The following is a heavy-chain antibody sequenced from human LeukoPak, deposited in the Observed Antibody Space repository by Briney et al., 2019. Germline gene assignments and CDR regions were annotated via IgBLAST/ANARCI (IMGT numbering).Heavy chain of an antibody. J-gene: IGHJ4*02. V-gene: IGHV1-18*01. CDR3: ARAPITVAGSALWY. CDR2: ISTYNGNT. D-gene: IGHD6-19*01. Sequence: EASVKVSCKASGGTFSSYAISWVRQAPGQGLEWMGWISTYNGNTNYAQKLQGRVTMTTDTSTSTAYMELRSLRSDDTAVYYCARAPITVAGSALWYWGQGTLVTVSS. CDR1: GGTFSSYA.